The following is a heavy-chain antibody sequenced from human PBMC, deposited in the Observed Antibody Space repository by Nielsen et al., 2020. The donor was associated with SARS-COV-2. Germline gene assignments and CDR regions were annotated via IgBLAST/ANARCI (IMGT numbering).Heavy chain of an antibody. D-gene: IGHD5-18*01. CDR1: GFTFSSYE. V-gene: IGHV3-48*03. Sequence: GGSLRLSCAASGFTFSSYEMNWVRQAPGKGLEWVSYISSSGSTIYYADSVKGRFTISRDNAKNSLYLQMNSLRAEDTAVYYCAIRGYSYGFIDYFDYWGQGTLVTVSS. J-gene: IGHJ4*02. CDR3: AIRGYSYGFIDYFDY. CDR2: ISSSGSTI.